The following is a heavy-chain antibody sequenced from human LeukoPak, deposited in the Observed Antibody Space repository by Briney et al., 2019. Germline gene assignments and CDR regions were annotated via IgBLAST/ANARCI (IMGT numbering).Heavy chain of an antibody. V-gene: IGHV3-7*03. J-gene: IGHJ4*02. D-gene: IGHD3-16*01. CDR2: IKQDGSEK. CDR1: GFTFSSYW. Sequence: GGSLRLSCAASGFTFSSYWMSWVRQAPGKGLEWVANIKQDGSEKYYVDSVKGRFTISRDNTKNSLYLQMNSLRAEDTAVYYCARDQGEHAFDYWGQGTLVTVSS. CDR3: ARDQGEHAFDY.